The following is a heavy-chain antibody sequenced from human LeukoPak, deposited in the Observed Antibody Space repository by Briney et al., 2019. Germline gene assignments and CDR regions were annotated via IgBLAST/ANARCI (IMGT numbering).Heavy chain of an antibody. J-gene: IGHJ4*02. D-gene: IGHD3-22*01. V-gene: IGHV4-34*01. Sequence: SETLSLTCAVYGGSLSGYYWSWIRQPPGKGLEWIGEINHSGSTNYNPSLKSRVTISVDTSKNQFSLKLSSVTAADTAVYYCARGRSLFYYDSIWQRWYFDYWGQGTLVTVSS. CDR1: GGSLSGYY. CDR2: INHSGST. CDR3: ARGRSLFYYDSIWQRWYFDY.